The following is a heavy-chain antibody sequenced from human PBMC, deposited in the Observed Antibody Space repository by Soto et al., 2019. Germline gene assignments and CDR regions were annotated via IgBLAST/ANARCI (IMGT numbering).Heavy chain of an antibody. CDR3: TRALDSLVQIAF. Sequence: EVQLVESGGGWVQPGGSLRLSCAASGFTFSNYWMYWVRQGPGKGLAWVSRINGDGTYTSSADSVKGRSAISRDNAKNTLYMEMNSLIPDDTTVCYGTRALDSLVQIAFWGKGTMVTVSS. D-gene: IGHD6-13*01. J-gene: IGHJ4*02. CDR1: GFTFSNYW. V-gene: IGHV3-74*01. CDR2: INGDGTYT.